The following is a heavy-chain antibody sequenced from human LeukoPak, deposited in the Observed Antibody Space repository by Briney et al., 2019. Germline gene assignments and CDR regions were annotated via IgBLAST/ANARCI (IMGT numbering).Heavy chain of an antibody. CDR2: IYYSGST. J-gene: IGHJ3*02. CDR1: GGSISSYY. D-gene: IGHD3-10*01. V-gene: IGHV4-59*01. Sequence: SETLSLTCTVSGGSISSYYWSWIRQPPGKGLEWIGYIYYSGSTNYNPSLKSRVTISVDTSKNQFSLKLSSVTAADTAVYYCARARGVLDAFDIXXQGTMVTVS. CDR3: ARARGVLDAFDI.